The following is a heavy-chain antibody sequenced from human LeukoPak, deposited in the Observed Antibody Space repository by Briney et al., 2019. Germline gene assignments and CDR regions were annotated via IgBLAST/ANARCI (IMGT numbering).Heavy chain of an antibody. Sequence: GASVKVSCKASGYTFTSYGISWVRQAPGQGLEWMGWISTYNGNTHYAQKLQGRVTMTTDTSTSTAYMELRSLRSDDTAVYDCARSSLAVAGSVFDYWGQGTLVTVSS. J-gene: IGHJ4*02. CDR3: ARSSLAVAGSVFDY. CDR2: ISTYNGNT. D-gene: IGHD6-19*01. CDR1: GYTFTSYG. V-gene: IGHV1-18*01.